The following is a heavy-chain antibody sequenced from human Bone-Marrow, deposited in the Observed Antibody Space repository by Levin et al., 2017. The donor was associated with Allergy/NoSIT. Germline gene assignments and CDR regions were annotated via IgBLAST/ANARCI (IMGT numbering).Heavy chain of an antibody. CDR3: ASRWFTSASGWYYDGMDV. Sequence: GESLKISCAASGFTITDDYMAWFRQAPGKGLEWVSFIGSSDSIIYYADSVKGRFTISRDNAKNSLFLQMNTLKDDDTALYYCASRWFTSASGWYYDGMDVWGQGTTVTVSS. J-gene: IGHJ6*02. V-gene: IGHV3-11*01. CDR2: IGSSDSII. CDR1: GFTITDDY. D-gene: IGHD6-19*01.